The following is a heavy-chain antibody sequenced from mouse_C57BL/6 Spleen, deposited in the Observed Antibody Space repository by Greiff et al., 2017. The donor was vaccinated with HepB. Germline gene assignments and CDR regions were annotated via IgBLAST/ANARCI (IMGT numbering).Heavy chain of an antibody. V-gene: IGHV1-82*01. CDR1: GSAFSSSW. Sequence: VQLQQSGPALAKPGACVKISCKASGSAFSSSWIHWVKQRPGKGLPRPPRIYPGDGATNYNGKFKGKATLTADTSSSTAYMQRISLTSEDSAVEGCARGGYYYGRGPNYYAMDYCVQGTSVTVSS. CDR3: ARGGYYYGRGPNYYAMDY. J-gene: IGHJ4*01. D-gene: IGHD1-1*01. CDR2: IYPGDGAT.